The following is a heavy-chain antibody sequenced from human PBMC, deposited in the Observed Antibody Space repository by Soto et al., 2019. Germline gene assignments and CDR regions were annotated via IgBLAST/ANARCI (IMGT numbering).Heavy chain of an antibody. CDR3: ARSVFP. Sequence: SETLSLNCTAFVASITSPSYHWGWIRQPPGKGLEWIGNFYYSGSTYYNPSLKSRVTISVDTPKNQFSLKLSSVTAADTSVYYCARSVFPWGQGTLVTVSS. V-gene: IGHV4-39*07. CDR2: FYYSGST. J-gene: IGHJ5*02. CDR1: VASITSPSYH.